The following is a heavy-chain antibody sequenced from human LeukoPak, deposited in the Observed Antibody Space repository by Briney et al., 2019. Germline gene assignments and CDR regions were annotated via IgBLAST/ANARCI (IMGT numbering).Heavy chain of an antibody. V-gene: IGHV3-21*01. J-gene: IGHJ1*01. D-gene: IGHD4/OR15-4a*01. CDR3: VRDLLGSGATTAYLHH. Sequence: GGSLRLSCTASGVTFSDYSMNWVRQAPGKGLEWVSSISCRSRHVYYAGSVKGRFTISRDNAKNSLYLQMNSLRAEDMAVYFCVRDLLGSGATTAYLHHWGQGTLVTVSS. CDR2: ISCRSRHV. CDR1: GVTFSDYS.